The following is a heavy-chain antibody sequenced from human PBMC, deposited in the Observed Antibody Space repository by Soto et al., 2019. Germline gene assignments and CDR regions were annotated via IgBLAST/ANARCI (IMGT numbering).Heavy chain of an antibody. V-gene: IGHV1-2*04. D-gene: IGHD5-18*01. CDR1: GYTFTGYY. Sequence: GASVKVSCKASGYTFTGYYMHWVRQAPGQGLEWMGWINPNSGGTNYAQKFQGWVTMTRDTSISTAYMELSRLRSDDTAVYYCARATDTAILDSYYYGMDVWGQGTTVTVS. CDR2: INPNSGGT. J-gene: IGHJ6*02. CDR3: ARATDTAILDSYYYGMDV.